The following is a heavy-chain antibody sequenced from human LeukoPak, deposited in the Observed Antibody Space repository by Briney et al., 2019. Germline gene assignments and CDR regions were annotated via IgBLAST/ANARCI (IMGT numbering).Heavy chain of an antibody. J-gene: IGHJ5*02. CDR3: AGEYSSSVTRWFDP. D-gene: IGHD6-13*01. V-gene: IGHV4-4*07. CDR1: GGSISSYY. Sequence: SETLSLTCTVSGGSISSYYWSWIRQPAGKGLEWIGRIYTSGSTNYNPSLKSRVTMSVDTSKNQFSLKLSSVTAADTAVYYCAGEYSSSVTRWFDPWGQGTLVTVSS. CDR2: IYTSGST.